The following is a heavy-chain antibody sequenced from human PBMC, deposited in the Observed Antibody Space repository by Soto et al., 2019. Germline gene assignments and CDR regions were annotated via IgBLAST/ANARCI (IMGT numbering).Heavy chain of an antibody. J-gene: IGHJ4*02. V-gene: IGHV4-34*01. D-gene: IGHD3-10*01. CDR3: ARGHPYYYGSGSRKFDY. Sequence: SETLSLTCAVYGGSLSGYYWSWIRQPPGKGLEWIGEINHSGSTNYNPSLKSRVTISVDTSKNQFSLKLSSVTAADTAVYYCARGHPYYYGSGSRKFDYWGQGXLVTVYS. CDR2: INHSGST. CDR1: GGSLSGYY.